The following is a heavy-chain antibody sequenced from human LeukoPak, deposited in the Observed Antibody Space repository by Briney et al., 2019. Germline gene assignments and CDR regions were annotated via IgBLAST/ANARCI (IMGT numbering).Heavy chain of an antibody. V-gene: IGHV3-74*01. CDR3: ARDSLYDYDKYFDY. D-gene: IGHD3-22*01. CDR2: INSDGSST. CDR1: GFTFSSYW. J-gene: IGHJ4*02. Sequence: GGSLRLSCAASGFTFSSYWMHWVRQAPGKGLVWVSRINSDGSSTSYADSVKGRFTISRDNAKNTPYLQMNSLRAEDTAVYYCARDSLYDYDKYFDYWGQGTLVTVSS.